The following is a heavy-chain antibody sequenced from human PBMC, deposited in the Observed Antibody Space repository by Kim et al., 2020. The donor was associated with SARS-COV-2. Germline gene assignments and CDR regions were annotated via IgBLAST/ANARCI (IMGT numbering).Heavy chain of an antibody. D-gene: IGHD6-19*01. CDR2: IYYSGST. Sequence: SETLSLTCTVSGGSISSGGYYWSWIRQHPGKGLEWIGYIYYSGSTYYNPSLKSRVTISVDTYKNQFSLKLSSVTAADTAVYYCARAPGQWLAGGDYWFDPWGQGTLVTVSS. CDR3: ARAPGQWLAGGDYWFDP. CDR1: GGSISSGGYY. V-gene: IGHV4-31*03. J-gene: IGHJ5*02.